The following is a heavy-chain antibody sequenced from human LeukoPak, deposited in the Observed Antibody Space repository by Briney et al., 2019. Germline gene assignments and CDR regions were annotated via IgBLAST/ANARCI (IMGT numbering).Heavy chain of an antibody. CDR3: TRDPPPHP. Sequence: GGSLRLSCTTSGIPFGDYAMSWVRQTPGKGLEWLGFIRTKANRGTAEYAASVKGRFTISRDDSKSIAYLQMNSLKIEDTAVYYWTRDPPPHPWGQGTLVTVSS. V-gene: IGHV3-49*04. CDR1: GIPFGDYA. J-gene: IGHJ5*02. CDR2: IRTKANRGTA.